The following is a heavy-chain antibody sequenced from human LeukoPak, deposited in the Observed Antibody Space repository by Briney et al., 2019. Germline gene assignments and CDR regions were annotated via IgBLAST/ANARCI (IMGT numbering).Heavy chain of an antibody. D-gene: IGHD2-2*01. CDR2: ISGSGGST. CDR1: GFTFSSYD. CDR3: AKDLYCSSTSCYGVVY. Sequence: GGSLRLSGAASGFTFSSYDMSWVRQAPGKGLEWVSSISGSGGSTYYADSVKGRFTISRDNSKNTLYLQMNSLRAEDTAVYYCAKDLYCSSTSCYGVVYWGQGTLVTVSS. V-gene: IGHV3-23*01. J-gene: IGHJ4*02.